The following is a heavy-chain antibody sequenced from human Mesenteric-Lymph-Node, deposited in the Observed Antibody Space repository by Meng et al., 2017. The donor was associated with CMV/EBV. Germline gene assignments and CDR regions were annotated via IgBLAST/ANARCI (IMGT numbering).Heavy chain of an antibody. J-gene: IGHJ4*02. CDR3: ARGGFGDTAWFDY. V-gene: IGHV4-4*01. CDR1: GGSITERNW. CDR2: IHNSGNN. D-gene: IGHD3-10*01. Sequence: SGGSITERNWWSVGRQPPGKGLEMIGEIHNSGNNHYQPSPKGRVHISVSKSKNPFSLKLSSGAAADTGGYFCARGGFGDTAWFDYWGQGTLVTVSS.